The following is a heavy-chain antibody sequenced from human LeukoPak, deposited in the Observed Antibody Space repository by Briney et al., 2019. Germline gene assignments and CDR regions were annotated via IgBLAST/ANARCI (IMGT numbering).Heavy chain of an antibody. CDR3: ARDSGRMATIYGKDAFDI. CDR2: ISSSSSYI. D-gene: IGHD5-24*01. Sequence: GGSLRLSCAASGFTFSSYSMNWVRQAPGKGLDWVSSISSSSSYIYYADSVKGRFTISRDNAKNSLYLQMNSLRAEDTAVYYCARDSGRMATIYGKDAFDIWGQGTMVTVSS. J-gene: IGHJ3*02. CDR1: GFTFSSYS. V-gene: IGHV3-21*01.